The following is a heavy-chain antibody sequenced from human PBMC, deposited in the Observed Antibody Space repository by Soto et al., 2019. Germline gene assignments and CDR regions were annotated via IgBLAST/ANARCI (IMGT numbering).Heavy chain of an antibody. CDR3: ARVGSSSYYGMDV. CDR1: GFTFSSYA. CDR2: ISYDGSNK. D-gene: IGHD6-13*01. J-gene: IGHJ6*02. Sequence: QVQLVESGGGVVQPGRSLRLSCAASGFTFSSYAMHWVRKAPGKGLEWVAVISYDGSNKYYADSVKGRFTISRDNSKNTLYLQMNSLRAEDTAVYYCARVGSSSYYGMDVWGQGTTVTVSS. V-gene: IGHV3-30-3*01.